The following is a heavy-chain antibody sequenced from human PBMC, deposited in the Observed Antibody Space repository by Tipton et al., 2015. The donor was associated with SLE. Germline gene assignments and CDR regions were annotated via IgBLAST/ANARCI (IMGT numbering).Heavy chain of an antibody. CDR3: ARVIRDYGGSSRSDWFDP. J-gene: IGHJ5*02. CDR1: GGSFSGYY. Sequence: TLSLTCAVYGGSFSGYYWSWIRQSVGKGLEWIGRMYTSGSTNYNPSLRSRVTMTADTSKTQFSLNLNSVTAADTAVYYCARVIRDYGGSSRSDWFDPWGQGTLVTVSS. V-gene: IGHV4-59*10. D-gene: IGHD4-23*01. CDR2: MYTSGST.